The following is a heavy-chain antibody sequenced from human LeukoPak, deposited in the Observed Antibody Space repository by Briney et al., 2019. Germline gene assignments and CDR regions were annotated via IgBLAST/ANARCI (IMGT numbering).Heavy chain of an antibody. CDR1: GGTFSNYA. CDR2: ITPIFGTA. D-gene: IGHD5-18*01. J-gene: IGHJ4*02. V-gene: IGHV1-69*01. Sequence: ASVKVSCKASGGTFSNYAINWVRQAPGQGLEWMGGITPIFGTANYVQKFQGRVTITADESTSTAYMELSRLRSEDTAIYYCARASSVDTAMATPFAYWGQGTLVTVSS. CDR3: ARASSVDTAMATPFAY.